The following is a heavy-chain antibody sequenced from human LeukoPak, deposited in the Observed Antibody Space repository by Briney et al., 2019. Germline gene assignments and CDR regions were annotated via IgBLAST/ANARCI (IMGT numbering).Heavy chain of an antibody. CDR1: GGTFSSYA. V-gene: IGHV1-69*05. Sequence: GASVTVSFKASGGTFSSYAISWVRQAPGQGLEWMGGIIPIFGTANYAQKFQGRVTMTTDTSTSTAYMELRSLRSDDTAVYYCARDQCSSTSCYTGDFDYWGQGTLVTVSS. CDR2: IIPIFGTA. J-gene: IGHJ4*02. CDR3: ARDQCSSTSCYTGDFDY. D-gene: IGHD2-2*02.